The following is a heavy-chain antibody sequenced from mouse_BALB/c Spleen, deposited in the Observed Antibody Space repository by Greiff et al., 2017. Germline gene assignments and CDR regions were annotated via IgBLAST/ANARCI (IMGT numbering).Heavy chain of an antibody. J-gene: IGHJ4*01. D-gene: IGHD2-4*01. CDR2: ISYDGSN. V-gene: IGHV3-6*02. Sequence: EVKVEESGPGLVKPSQSLSLTCSVTGYSITSGYYWNWIRQFPGNKLEWMGYISYDGSNNYNPSLKNRISITRDTSKNQFFLKLNSVTTEDTATYYCARRDYDYGGYAMDYWGQGTSVTVSS. CDR1: GYSITSGYY. CDR3: ARRDYDYGGYAMDY.